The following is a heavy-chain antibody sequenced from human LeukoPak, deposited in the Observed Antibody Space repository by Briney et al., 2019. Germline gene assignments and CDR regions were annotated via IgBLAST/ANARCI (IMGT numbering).Heavy chain of an antibody. Sequence: PSETLSLTCAVYGGSFSDYYWSWIRQPPGKGLEWIGEINHSGSTNYNPSLKSRVTISVDTSKNQFPLKLSSVTAADTAVYYCAGGQGVHNKDIVVAVAATKNIDNWFDPWGQGTLVTVSS. CDR1: GGSFSDYY. V-gene: IGHV4-34*01. CDR2: INHSGST. J-gene: IGHJ5*02. D-gene: IGHD2-15*01. CDR3: AGGQGVHNKDIVVAVAATKNIDNWFDP.